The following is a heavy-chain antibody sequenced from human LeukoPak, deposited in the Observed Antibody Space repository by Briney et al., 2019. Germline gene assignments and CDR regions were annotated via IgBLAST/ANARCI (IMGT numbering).Heavy chain of an antibody. CDR3: ARSQPPPQLLRFGELSQPLNGFDP. CDR2: IIPIFGTA. J-gene: IGHJ5*02. V-gene: IGHV1-69*06. CDR1: GGTFSSYA. D-gene: IGHD3-10*01. Sequence: ASVKVSCKASGGTFSSYAISWVRQAPGHGLEWMGGIIPIFGTANYAQKFQGRVTITADKSTSTAYMELSSLRSEDTAVYYCARSQPPPQLLRFGELSQPLNGFDPWGQGTLVTVSS.